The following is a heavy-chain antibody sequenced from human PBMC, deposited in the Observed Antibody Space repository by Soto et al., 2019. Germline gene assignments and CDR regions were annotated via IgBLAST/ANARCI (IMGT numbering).Heavy chain of an antibody. Sequence: SETLSLTCSVSGGSTSSYYWSWIRQPPGKGLEWIGYIYYSGSTDYSPSLKSRVTMSIDASQNQVSLKLTSVTTADTAVYYCARGYNWFDPWGQGNLVTVSS. J-gene: IGHJ5*02. CDR3: ARGYNWFDP. CDR1: GGSTSSYY. V-gene: IGHV4-59*01. CDR2: IYYSGST.